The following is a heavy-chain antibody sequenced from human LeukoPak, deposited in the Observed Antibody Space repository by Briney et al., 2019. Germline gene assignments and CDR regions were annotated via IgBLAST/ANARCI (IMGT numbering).Heavy chain of an antibody. CDR1: GGSFSGYY. D-gene: IGHD3-22*01. V-gene: IGHV4-34*01. Sequence: SETLSLTCAVYGGSFSGYYWSWIRQPPGKGLEWIGEINHSGSTNYNPSLKSRVTISVDTSKNQFSLKLSSVTAADTAVYYCARCAYYYYDSSGYTLDYWGQGTLVTVSS. CDR3: ARCAYYYYDSSGYTLDY. CDR2: INHSGST. J-gene: IGHJ4*02.